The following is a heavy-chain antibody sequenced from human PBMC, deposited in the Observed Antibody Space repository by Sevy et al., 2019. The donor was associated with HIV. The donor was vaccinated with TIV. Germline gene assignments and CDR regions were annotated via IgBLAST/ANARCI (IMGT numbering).Heavy chain of an antibody. CDR3: ARTYGSLDY. D-gene: IGHD4-17*01. V-gene: IGHV1-8*03. CDR1: GYTFTRYD. J-gene: IGHJ4*02. CDR2: MNPNSGNT. Sequence: ASVKVSCKASGYTFTRYDINWVRQAAGQGLEWMGWMNPNSGNTGFAQKFQGRVTLTRDTTISTVYMELGSLTSEDTAVYYCARTYGSLDYWGQGTLVTVSS.